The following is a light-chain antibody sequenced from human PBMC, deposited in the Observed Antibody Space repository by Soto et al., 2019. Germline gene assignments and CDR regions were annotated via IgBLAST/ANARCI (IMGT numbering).Light chain of an antibody. V-gene: IGKV1-33*01. CDR3: QQFDKIPWT. CDR2: DAS. CDR1: QDISIF. J-gene: IGKJ1*01. Sequence: DIQMTQSPSSLSASVGDRVTITCQASQDISIFLNWYQQRPGKGPKLLIYDASNLETGVPSRFSGSGSGTHFTFTISSLHPEDFATYYCQQFDKIPWTFGQGTKVEIK.